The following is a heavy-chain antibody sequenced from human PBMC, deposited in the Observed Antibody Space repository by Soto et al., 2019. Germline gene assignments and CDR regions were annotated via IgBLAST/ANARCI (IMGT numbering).Heavy chain of an antibody. CDR1: GGSISSSSYY. V-gene: IGHV4-39*01. CDR3: AEYYYDSSGYYNWFDP. Sequence: SETLSLTCTVSGGSISSSSYYWGWIRQPPGKGLEWIGSTYYSGSTYYNPSLKSRVTISVDTSKNQFSLKLSSVTAADTAVYYCAEYYYDSSGYYNWFDPWGQGTLVTVSS. J-gene: IGHJ5*02. CDR2: TYYSGST. D-gene: IGHD3-22*01.